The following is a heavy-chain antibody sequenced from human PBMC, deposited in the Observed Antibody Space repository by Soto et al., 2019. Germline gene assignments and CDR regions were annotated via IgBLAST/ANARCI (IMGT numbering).Heavy chain of an antibody. CDR2: INPSSGST. Sequence: ALVNLSCKTSGYTFTIYLGHRGRLTPRKGLEWMGIINPSSGSTNYAQKFQGRVTITRDTSASTAYMELSSLRSEVSVVYYCARAPPIGHWFDPWGQGTLVTVS. J-gene: IGHJ5*02. V-gene: IGHV1-46*01. CDR3: ARAPPIGHWFDP. D-gene: IGHD2-21*01. CDR1: GYTFTIYL.